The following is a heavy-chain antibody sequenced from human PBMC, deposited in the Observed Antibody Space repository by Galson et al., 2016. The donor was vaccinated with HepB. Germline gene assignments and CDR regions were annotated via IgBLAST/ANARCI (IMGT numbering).Heavy chain of an antibody. D-gene: IGHD2-2*01. CDR2: IKSKTDGGTT. V-gene: IGHV3-15*07. Sequence: SLRLSCAASGFTFSHAWMNWVRQAPGKGLQWVGRIKSKTDGGTTDCAAPVKGRFTISRDDSKNTLYLQMNSLKTEDTAVYYCTTAPVARTYYYYYYGMDVWGQGTTVTVSS. CDR3: TTAPVARTYYYYYYGMDV. CDR1: GFTFSHAW. J-gene: IGHJ6*02.